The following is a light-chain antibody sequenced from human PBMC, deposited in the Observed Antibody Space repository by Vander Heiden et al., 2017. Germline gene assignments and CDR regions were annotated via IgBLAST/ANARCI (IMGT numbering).Light chain of an antibody. CDR1: QSVRTN. CDR3: QQYNSWPWT. Sequence: DILMTQSPATLSVSPGASVTLSCRASQSVRTNSAWYQQRPGQPPRVLIFGASTRATGIPARFTGSGSETEFTLTISSLQSEDFAHYFCQQYNSWPWTFGQGTKVQL. V-gene: IGKV3-15*01. J-gene: IGKJ1*01. CDR2: GAS.